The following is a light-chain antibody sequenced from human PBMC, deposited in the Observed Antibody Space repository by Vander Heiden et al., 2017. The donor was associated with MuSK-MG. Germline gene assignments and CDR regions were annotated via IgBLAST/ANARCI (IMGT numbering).Light chain of an antibody. CDR1: QSVLYTSNNKNY. Sequence: DIMMTQSPDSLGVSLGERATINCKSSQSVLYTSNNKNYLAWYQQKPGQPPKLLIYWASTRQSGVPERFSGSGSGTDFTLTINNLQGEDVAVSCQQYYSPPFTFGPGTTLDIK. V-gene: IGKV4-1*01. CDR2: WAS. J-gene: IGKJ3*01. CDR3: QQYYSPPFT.